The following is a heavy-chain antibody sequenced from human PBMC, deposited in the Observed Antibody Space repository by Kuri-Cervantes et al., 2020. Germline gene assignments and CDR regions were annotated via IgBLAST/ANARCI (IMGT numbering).Heavy chain of an antibody. J-gene: IGHJ6*01. CDR1: GYTLTELS. CDR3: ATEQKQWLVPPHSGGMDV. Sequence: ASVKVSCKVSGYTLTELSMHWVRQAPGKGLEWMGGFDPEDGETIYAQKFQGRVTMTEDTSTDTAYMELSSLRSEDTAVYYCATEQKQWLVPPHSGGMDVWGQGTTVTCAS. V-gene: IGHV1-24*01. D-gene: IGHD6-19*01. CDR2: FDPEDGET.